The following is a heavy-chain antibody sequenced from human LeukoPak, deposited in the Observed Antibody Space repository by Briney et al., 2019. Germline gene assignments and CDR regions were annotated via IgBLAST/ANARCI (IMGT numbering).Heavy chain of an antibody. V-gene: IGHV4-59*11. Sequence: SETLSLTCSISGGPTSSHYWNWIRQPPGKGLEWIGYIYYSGSTYYNPSLKSRVTISVDTSKNQFSLKLSSVTAADTAVYYCARDGSGSYRSGSWFDPWGQGTLVTVSS. D-gene: IGHD1-26*01. CDR1: GGPTSSHY. CDR2: IYYSGST. J-gene: IGHJ5*02. CDR3: ARDGSGSYRSGSWFDP.